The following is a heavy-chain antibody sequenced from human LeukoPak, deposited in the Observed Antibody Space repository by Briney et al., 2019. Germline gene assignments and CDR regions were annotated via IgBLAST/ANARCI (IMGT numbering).Heavy chain of an antibody. J-gene: IGHJ4*02. CDR1: GGSFSGYY. CDR3: ARRIAAANLYYFDY. V-gene: IGHV4-34*01. D-gene: IGHD6-13*01. CDR2: IYYSGST. Sequence: SETLSLTCAVYGGSFSGYYWSWIRQPPGKGLEWIGSIYYSGSTYYNPSLKSRVTISVDTSKNQFSLKLSSVTAADTAVYYCARRIAAANLYYFDYWGQGTLVTVSS.